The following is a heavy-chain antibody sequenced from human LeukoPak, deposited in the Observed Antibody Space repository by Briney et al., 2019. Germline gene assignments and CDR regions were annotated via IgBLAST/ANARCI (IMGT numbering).Heavy chain of an antibody. CDR1: EFSFSSHA. CDR3: ANEIRPNDY. V-gene: IGHV3-23*01. J-gene: IGHJ4*02. Sequence: GGSLRLSCAASEFSFSSHAMTWVRQAPGKGLEWVSAISISGSKIYYADSVKGRFTISRDNSKNTLYLQMNSLRAEDTAVYYCANEIRPNDYWGQGTQVTVSS. CDR2: ISISGSKI. D-gene: IGHD4-17*01.